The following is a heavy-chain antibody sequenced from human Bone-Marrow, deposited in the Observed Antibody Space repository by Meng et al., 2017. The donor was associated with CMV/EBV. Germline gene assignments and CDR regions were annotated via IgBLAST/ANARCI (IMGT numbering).Heavy chain of an antibody. CDR3: ARSHTSMASNWSDP. D-gene: IGHD5-24*01. J-gene: IGHJ5*02. V-gene: IGHV4-39*07. CDR1: GGSISSSSYY. Sequence: SETLSLTCTVSGGSISSSSYYWGWIRQPPGKGLEWSGSIYYSGSTYYNPSLKSRVTISVDTSKNQFSLKLSSVTAADTAVYYCARSHTSMASNWSDPWGQGTLVTVPS. CDR2: IYYSGST.